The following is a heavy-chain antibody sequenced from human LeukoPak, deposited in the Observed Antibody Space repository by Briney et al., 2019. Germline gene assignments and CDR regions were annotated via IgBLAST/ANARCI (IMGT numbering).Heavy chain of an antibody. CDR3: ARDPGRFYGSAFDY. V-gene: IGHV4-39*07. J-gene: IGHJ4*02. CDR2: IYYSGST. CDR1: GGSISSSSYY. D-gene: IGHD4-17*01. Sequence: SETLSLTCTVSGGSISSSSYYWGWIRQPPGKGLEWIGSIYYSGSTYYNPSLKSRVTISVDTSKNQFSLKLSSVTAADTAVYYCARDPGRFYGSAFDYWGQGTLVTVSS.